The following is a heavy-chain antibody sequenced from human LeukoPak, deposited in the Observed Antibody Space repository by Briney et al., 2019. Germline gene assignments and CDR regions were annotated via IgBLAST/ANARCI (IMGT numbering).Heavy chain of an antibody. CDR2: ISGSGGST. D-gene: IGHD3-22*01. CDR3: ATDSSGYYPNFDY. J-gene: IGHJ4*02. V-gene: IGHV3-23*01. Sequence: GGSLRLSCAASGFTFSSYAMSWVRQAPGKGLEWVSAISGSGGSTYYADSVKGRFTISRDNSKNTLYLQMNSLRADDTAVYYCATDSSGYYPNFDYWGQGTLVTVSS. CDR1: GFTFSSYA.